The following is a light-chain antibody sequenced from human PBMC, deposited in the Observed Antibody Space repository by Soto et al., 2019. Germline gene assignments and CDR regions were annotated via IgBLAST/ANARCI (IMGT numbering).Light chain of an antibody. Sequence: QSVLTQPPSVSGAPGQTGTISCTGTSSNIGAGFDVHWYQQLPGAAPKLLIYANTDRPSGVPARFSGSKSVTSASLAITGLQREDEADYFCLSYDTSLRGFFGGGTKLTVL. CDR3: LSYDTSLRGF. J-gene: IGLJ2*01. V-gene: IGLV1-40*01. CDR1: SSNIGAGFD. CDR2: ANT.